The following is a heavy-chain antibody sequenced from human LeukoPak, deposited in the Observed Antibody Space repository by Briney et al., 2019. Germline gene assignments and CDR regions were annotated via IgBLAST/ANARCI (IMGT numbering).Heavy chain of an antibody. Sequence: SETLSLTCTVSGGSVSSGSYYWSWIRQPPGKGLGSLGYIDYSGGTNYIPSLRSRVTISVDTPKNQFSLKLSSVPAAGTAVYYCARDRPTPYSSSLTRWFDPWGEGTRVTVSS. D-gene: IGHD6-13*01. J-gene: IGHJ5*02. CDR2: IDYSGGT. V-gene: IGHV4-61*01. CDR1: GGSVSSGSYY. CDR3: ARDRPTPYSSSLTRWFDP.